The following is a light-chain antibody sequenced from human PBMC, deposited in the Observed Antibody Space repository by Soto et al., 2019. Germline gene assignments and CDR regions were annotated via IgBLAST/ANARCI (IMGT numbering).Light chain of an antibody. J-gene: IGLJ1*01. CDR3: QSYDSSLSGYV. CDR2: ANT. CDR1: SSNTGAGYD. V-gene: IGLV1-40*01. Sequence: QSVLTQPPSVSGAPGQTVTISCTGSSSNTGAGYDVHWYQQLPGTAPKLLIYANTNRPSGVPDRFSGSKSGTSASLAIIGLQAEDEADYYCQSYDSSLSGYVFGAGTKLTVL.